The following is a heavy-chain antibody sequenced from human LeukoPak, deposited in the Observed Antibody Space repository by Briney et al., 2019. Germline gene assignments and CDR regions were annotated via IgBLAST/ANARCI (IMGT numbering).Heavy chain of an antibody. V-gene: IGHV3-30*02. Sequence: GGSLRLSCAASVFTFSTYGFHWVRQAPGKGLEWVAFIPSDGSDNYYANSVKGRFTISRDNSKNTLYLQMNSLRSEDTAVFYCAKGLGDYDDFRLGYWGQGTLVTVSS. CDR1: VFTFSTYG. CDR3: AKGLGDYDDFRLGY. CDR2: IPSDGSDN. D-gene: IGHD4-17*01. J-gene: IGHJ4*02.